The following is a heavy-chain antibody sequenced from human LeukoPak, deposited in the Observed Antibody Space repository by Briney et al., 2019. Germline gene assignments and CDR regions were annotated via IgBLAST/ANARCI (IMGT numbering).Heavy chain of an antibody. V-gene: IGHV3-23*01. CDR3: AKGRVYYYGSGSYGDAFDI. CDR2: ISGSGSST. D-gene: IGHD3-10*01. CDR1: GFTFSDYY. Sequence: PGGSLRLSCAASGFTFSDYYMSWIRQAPGKGLEWVSGISGSGSSTYYADSVNGRFAISRDNSKNTVSLQMNSLRVEDTALYYCAKGRVYYYGSGSYGDAFDIWGQGTDVTISS. J-gene: IGHJ3*02.